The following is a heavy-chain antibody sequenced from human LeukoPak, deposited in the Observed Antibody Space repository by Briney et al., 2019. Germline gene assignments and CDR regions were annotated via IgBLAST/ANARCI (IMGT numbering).Heavy chain of an antibody. CDR3: AKATWTNARYYYYMDV. CDR1: GFTLTSYA. J-gene: IGHJ6*03. Sequence: PGGSLRLSCAASGFTLTSYAMTWDRQAPGRGLEWVSTFSGSGVGPYYADSVQGRFTISRDNSKNTLYLQMNSLRAEDTAVYYCAKATWTNARYYYYMDVWGKGTTLTVSS. D-gene: IGHD3/OR15-3a*01. V-gene: IGHV3-23*01. CDR2: FSGSGVGP.